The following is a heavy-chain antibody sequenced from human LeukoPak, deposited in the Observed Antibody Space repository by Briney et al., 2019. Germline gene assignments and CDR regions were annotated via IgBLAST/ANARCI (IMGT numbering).Heavy chain of an antibody. CDR3: ARILSPHAFDI. Sequence: PGGSLRLSCAASGFTFDDYAMHWVRQAPGKGPEWVSYVTANGGGTYYADSVKGRFVISRDNSKNSLYLQMNILRPEDTALYYCARILSPHAFDIWGQGTMVTVSS. CDR2: VTANGGGT. D-gene: IGHD2/OR15-2a*01. V-gene: IGHV3-43*02. CDR1: GFTFDDYA. J-gene: IGHJ3*02.